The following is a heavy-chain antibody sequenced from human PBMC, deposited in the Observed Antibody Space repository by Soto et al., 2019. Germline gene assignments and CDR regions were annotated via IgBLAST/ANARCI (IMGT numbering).Heavy chain of an antibody. CDR3: ERDRPGYGSGSYYYYYYYGMDV. D-gene: IGHD3-10*01. V-gene: IGHV3-9*01. CDR2: ISWNSGSI. CDR1: GFTFDDYA. J-gene: IGHJ6*04. Sequence: GGSLRLSCAASGFTFDDYAMHWVRQAPGKGLEWVSGISWNSGSIGYADSVKGRFTISRDNAKNSLYLQMNSLRAEDTAVYYCERDRPGYGSGSYYYYYYYGMDVWGKGTTVTVSS.